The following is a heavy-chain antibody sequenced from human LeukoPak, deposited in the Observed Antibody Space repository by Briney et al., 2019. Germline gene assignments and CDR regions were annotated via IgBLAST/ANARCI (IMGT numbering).Heavy chain of an antibody. J-gene: IGHJ4*02. CDR1: GGSVSSASYY. D-gene: IGHD3-22*01. Sequence: PSETLSLTCTVSGGSVSSASYYWSRIRQPPGQGLEWIGYLYYSGSTNYNPSLKSRVTISVDTSKNQFSLKLTSVTAADTAVYDCARGSYYDRPSRSRVEYWGQGTLVTVSS. CDR2: LYYSGST. CDR3: ARGSYYDRPSRSRVEY. V-gene: IGHV4-61*01.